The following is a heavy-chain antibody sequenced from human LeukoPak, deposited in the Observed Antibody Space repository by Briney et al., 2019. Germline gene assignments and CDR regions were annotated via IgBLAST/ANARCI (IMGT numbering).Heavy chain of an antibody. V-gene: IGHV1-69*05. Sequence: GSSVKVSCKASGGTFSSYAISWVRQAPGQGLEWMGGIIPIFGTANYAQKFQGRVTITTDESTSTAYMELSSLRSEDTAVYYCARSTTVTTVYYYYYMDVWGKGTTVTVSS. D-gene: IGHD4-11*01. J-gene: IGHJ6*03. CDR1: GGTFSSYA. CDR3: ARSTTVTTVYYYYYMDV. CDR2: IIPIFGTA.